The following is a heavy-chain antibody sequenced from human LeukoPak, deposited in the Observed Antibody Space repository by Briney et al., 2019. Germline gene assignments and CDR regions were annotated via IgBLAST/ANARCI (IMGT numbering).Heavy chain of an antibody. CDR1: GFTFSSYA. Sequence: GGSLRLSCAASGFTFSSYAMSWVRQAPGKGLEWVSAIGGSGGSTYYADSVKGRFTISRDNSKNTLYLQMNSLRAEDTAVYYCAKAGDRLTAAGTDYWGQGTLVTVSS. CDR3: AKAGDRLTAAGTDY. V-gene: IGHV3-23*01. J-gene: IGHJ4*02. CDR2: IGGSGGST. D-gene: IGHD6-13*01.